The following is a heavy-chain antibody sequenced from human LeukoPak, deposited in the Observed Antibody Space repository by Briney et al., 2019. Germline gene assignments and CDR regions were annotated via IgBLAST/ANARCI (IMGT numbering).Heavy chain of an antibody. Sequence: GGSLRLSCAASGFTFSRYWMHWVRHGPGKGLVWVSRINSDGISTTYADSMKGRFTISRDNAKNTLYLQMNSLRGEDTAIYYCARGRATTGYLGGLVPWGQGTLVTVSS. CDR1: GFTFSRYW. V-gene: IGHV3-74*01. D-gene: IGHD5-12*01. CDR2: INSDGIST. J-gene: IGHJ5*02. CDR3: ARGRATTGYLGGLVP.